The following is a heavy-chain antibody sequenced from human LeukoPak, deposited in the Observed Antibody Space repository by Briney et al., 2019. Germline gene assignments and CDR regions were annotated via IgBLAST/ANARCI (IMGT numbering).Heavy chain of an antibody. J-gene: IGHJ5*02. CDR2: IIPIFDTA. Sequence: EASVKVSCKASGGTFSSYAISWVRQAPGQGLEWIGGIIPIFDTANYAQKFQGRVTITTDESTSTAYMQLSSLISEDTAVYYCARDVVVVAANWFDPWGQGTLVTVSS. CDR1: GGTFSSYA. CDR3: ARDVVVVAANWFDP. D-gene: IGHD2-15*01. V-gene: IGHV1-69*05.